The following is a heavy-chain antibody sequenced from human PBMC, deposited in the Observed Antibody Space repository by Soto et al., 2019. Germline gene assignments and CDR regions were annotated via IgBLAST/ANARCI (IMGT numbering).Heavy chain of an antibody. CDR3: ASQQLVHYYYGMDV. D-gene: IGHD6-13*01. V-gene: IGHV1-69*13. J-gene: IGHJ6*02. CDR2: IIPIFGTA. Sequence: SVKVSCKASGGTFSSYAISWVRQAPGQGLEWMGGIIPIFGTANYAQKFQGRVTITADESTSTAYMELSSLRSEDTAVYYCASQQLVHYYYGMDVWGQGTTVTVSS. CDR1: GGTFSSYA.